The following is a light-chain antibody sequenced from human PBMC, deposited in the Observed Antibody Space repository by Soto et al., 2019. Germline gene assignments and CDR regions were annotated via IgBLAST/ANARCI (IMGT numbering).Light chain of an antibody. CDR1: QSVSSSY. CDR2: GAS. V-gene: IGKV3-20*01. Sequence: EIVLTQSPGTLSLSPGERATLSCRASQSVSSSYLAWYQQKPGQAPKLLIFGASIRATDIPDRISGSGSGTDFTLTISRLEPEDFAVYYCQQYGSSPGTFGQGTKVEI. CDR3: QQYGSSPGT. J-gene: IGKJ1*01.